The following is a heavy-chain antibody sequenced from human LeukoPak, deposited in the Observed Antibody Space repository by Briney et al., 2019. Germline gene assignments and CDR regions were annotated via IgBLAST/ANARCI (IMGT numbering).Heavy chain of an antibody. Sequence: GGSLRLSCAASGFIFSSYSMSWVRQAPGKGLEWVSVITGSGKNTYYADSVKGRFTVSKDNSKNTVYLQMNDLRVDETAVYYCAKEASSSWPSYQYGMAVWGQGTTVTVSS. CDR1: GFIFSSYS. CDR3: AKEASSSWPSYQYGMAV. CDR2: ITGSGKNT. D-gene: IGHD6-13*01. J-gene: IGHJ6*02. V-gene: IGHV3-23*01.